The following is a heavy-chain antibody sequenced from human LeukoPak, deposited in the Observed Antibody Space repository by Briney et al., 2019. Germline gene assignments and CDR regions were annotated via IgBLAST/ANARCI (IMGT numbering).Heavy chain of an antibody. D-gene: IGHD4-11*01. J-gene: IGHJ6*02. CDR3: ASRPLTTVTPYYYYYGMDV. CDR1: GYTLTELS. Sequence: ASMKVSCKVSGYTLTELSMHWVRQAPGKGLEWMGGFDPEDSETIYAQKFQGRVTMTEDTSTDTAYMELSSLRSEDTAVYYCASRPLTTVTPYYYYYGMDVWGQGTTVTVSS. CDR2: FDPEDSET. V-gene: IGHV1-24*01.